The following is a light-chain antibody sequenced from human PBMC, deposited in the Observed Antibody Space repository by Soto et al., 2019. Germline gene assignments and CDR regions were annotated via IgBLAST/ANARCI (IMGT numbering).Light chain of an antibody. Sequence: QSVLTQPPSVSGAPGQRVSISCTGSSSNIGAGYDVHWYQQVPGTAPKLLIYGNSNRPSGVPDRFSGSKSGTSASLAITGLQEEDEADYYCQSYDSSLSGWAFGGGTKVTVI. V-gene: IGLV1-40*01. CDR3: QSYDSSLSGWA. J-gene: IGLJ2*01. CDR2: GNS. CDR1: SSNIGAGYD.